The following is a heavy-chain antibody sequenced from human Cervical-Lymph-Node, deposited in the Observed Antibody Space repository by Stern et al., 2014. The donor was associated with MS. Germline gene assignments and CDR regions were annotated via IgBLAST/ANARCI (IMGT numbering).Heavy chain of an antibody. CDR1: GYSFTSYW. Sequence: EVQLEESGAEVKKPGESLKISCKGSGYSFTSYWIGWVGQMAGKGLEGMGIIYPGDSDTRYSPSFQGQVTISADKSISTAYLQWSSLKASDTAMYYCARPGYSYGPDAFDIWGQGTMVTVSS. D-gene: IGHD5-18*01. V-gene: IGHV5-51*01. CDR2: IYPGDSDT. J-gene: IGHJ3*02. CDR3: ARPGYSYGPDAFDI.